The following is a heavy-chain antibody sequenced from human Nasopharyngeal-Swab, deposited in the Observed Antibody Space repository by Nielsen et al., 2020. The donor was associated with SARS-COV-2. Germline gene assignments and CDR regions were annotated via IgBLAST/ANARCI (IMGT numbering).Heavy chain of an antibody. CDR2: ISYDGSNK. J-gene: IGHJ6*02. V-gene: IGHV3-30-3*01. D-gene: IGHD4-17*01. Sequence: GGSLRLSCAASGFTFSSYAMNWVRQAPGKGLEWVAVISYDGSNKYYADSVKGRFTISRDNSKNTLYLQMNSLRAEDTAVYYCARSYYGAYYYGMDVWGQGTTVTVSS. CDR3: ARSYYGAYYYGMDV. CDR1: GFTFSSYA.